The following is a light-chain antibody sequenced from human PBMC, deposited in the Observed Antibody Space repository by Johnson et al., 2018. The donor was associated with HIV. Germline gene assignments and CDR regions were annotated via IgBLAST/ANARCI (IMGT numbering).Light chain of an antibody. CDR1: SSNIGNNS. CDR2: DTD. Sequence: QSVLTQPPSVSAAPGQTVTIPCSGNSSNIGNNSVSWCQRLPGTAPKLLIHDTDERPPGIPARFSGSKSGPSATLGITAPQTGDEADYYCGTWDSSLSGVFGTGTKVTVL. J-gene: IGLJ1*01. V-gene: IGLV1-51*01. CDR3: GTWDSSLSGV.